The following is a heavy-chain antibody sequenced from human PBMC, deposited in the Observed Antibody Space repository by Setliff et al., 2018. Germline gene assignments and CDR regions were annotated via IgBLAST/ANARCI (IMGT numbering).Heavy chain of an antibody. D-gene: IGHD5-18*01. Sequence: GESLTLSCKASGYRFTSQWIAWVRQTPGRGLEWMGIIYPADSDTTYSPSFQGQVTISVDKSLSTAYLQWSSLKASDSGKYYCARRGYGGYIYGSFDSWGQGTLVT. CDR2: IYPADSDT. CDR1: GYRFTSQW. V-gene: IGHV5-51*01. J-gene: IGHJ5*01. CDR3: ARRGYGGYIYGSFDS.